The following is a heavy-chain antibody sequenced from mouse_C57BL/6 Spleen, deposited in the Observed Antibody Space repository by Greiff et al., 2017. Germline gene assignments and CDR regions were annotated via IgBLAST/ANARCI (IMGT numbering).Heavy chain of an antibody. CDR1: GYTFTSYW. J-gene: IGHJ2*01. CDR3: ARSGGTGTYYFDY. CDR2: INPSNGGT. D-gene: IGHD4-1*01. Sequence: QVQLQQPGTELVKPGASVKLSCKASGYTFTSYWMHWVKQRPGQGLEWIGNINPSNGGTNYNEKFKSKATLTVDKSSSTAHMQLSSLTSEDSAVYYCARSGGTGTYYFDYWGQGTTLTVSS. V-gene: IGHV1-53*01.